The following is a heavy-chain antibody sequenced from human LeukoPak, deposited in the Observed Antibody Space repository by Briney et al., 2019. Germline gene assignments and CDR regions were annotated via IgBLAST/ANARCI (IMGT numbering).Heavy chain of an antibody. CDR1: GFTFSGYS. CDR3: ARFIAAPYYFDY. Sequence: ESGGSLRLSCAASGFTFSGYSMNWVRQAPGKGLEWVSFISSSRSYIYYADSVKGRFTISRDNAKNSLYLQMNSLRAEDTAVYYCARFIAAPYYFDYWGRGTLVTVSS. D-gene: IGHD6-13*01. CDR2: ISSSRSYI. V-gene: IGHV3-21*01. J-gene: IGHJ4*02.